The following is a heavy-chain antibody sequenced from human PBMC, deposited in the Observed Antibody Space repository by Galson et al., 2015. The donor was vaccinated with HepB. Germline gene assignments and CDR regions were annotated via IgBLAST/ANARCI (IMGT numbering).Heavy chain of an antibody. CDR1: GFTFSSYG. J-gene: IGHJ3*02. CDR2: ISYDGSNK. V-gene: IGHV3-30*18. CDR3: AKDYSSSPGAFDI. D-gene: IGHD6-6*01. Sequence: SLRLSCAASGFTFSSYGMHWVRQAPGKGLEWVAVISYDGSNKYYADSVKGRFTISRDNSKNTLYLQMNSLRAEDTAVYYCAKDYSSSPGAFDIWGQGTMVTVSS.